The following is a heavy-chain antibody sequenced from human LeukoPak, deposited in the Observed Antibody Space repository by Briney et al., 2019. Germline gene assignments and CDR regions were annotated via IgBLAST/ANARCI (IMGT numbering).Heavy chain of an antibody. D-gene: IGHD4-17*01. CDR1: GYTFTSYA. Sequence: GASVTVSFKASGYTFTSYAMHWVRQAPGQRLEWMGWINAGNGNTKYSQKFQGRVTITRDTSASTAYMELSSLRSEDTAVYYCARGRMTTVTTLVYWGQGTLVTVSS. CDR3: ARGRMTTVTTLVY. J-gene: IGHJ4*02. CDR2: INAGNGNT. V-gene: IGHV1-3*01.